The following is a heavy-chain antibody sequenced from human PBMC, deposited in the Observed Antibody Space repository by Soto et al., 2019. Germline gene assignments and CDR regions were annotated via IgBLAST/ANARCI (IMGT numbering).Heavy chain of an antibody. CDR3: ARLRVGVNWYFDL. J-gene: IGHJ2*01. Sequence: QMQLVESGGDLVKPGGSLRLSCDASGFTFGDYYMSWIRQVPGQGLEWLAFISSSGSYTKYSDSMRGRLTVSRDNGQNSLYLQMNSLRVEDTGVYYCARLRVGVNWYFDLWGRGTMVPVSA. CDR1: GFTFGDYY. CDR2: ISSSGSYT. D-gene: IGHD1-26*01. V-gene: IGHV3-11*06.